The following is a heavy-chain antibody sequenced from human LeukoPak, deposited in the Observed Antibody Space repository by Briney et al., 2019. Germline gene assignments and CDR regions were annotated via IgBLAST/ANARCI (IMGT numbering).Heavy chain of an antibody. V-gene: IGHV4-39*01. CDR1: GGSISGYNFF. J-gene: IGHJ3*02. CDR2: IYFSGSA. Sequence: SETLSLTCVVSGGSISGYNFFWGWIRQPPGKGMDWIGSIYFSGSAYYNPSLKIRVTMSVDTSKTQFSLNMSSVTAADTARHYCARLMFGPQGKTAFDIWGQGTMVTVSS. D-gene: IGHD3-3*02. CDR3: ARLMFGPQGKTAFDI.